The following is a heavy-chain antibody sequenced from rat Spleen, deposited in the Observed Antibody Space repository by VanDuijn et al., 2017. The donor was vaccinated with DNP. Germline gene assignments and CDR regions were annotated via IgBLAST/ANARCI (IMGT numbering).Heavy chain of an antibody. CDR1: GFTFSDYA. CDR2: IIYDGSST. CDR3: TTSSYYGYDYGFGY. D-gene: IGHD1-7*01. Sequence: EVRLVESGGGLVQPGRSLKLSCAASGFTFSDYAMAWVRQSPKKGLEWVATIIYDGSSTYYRDSVKGRFTISRDHARSTLYLQMDSLRSEDTATYYCTTSSYYGYDYGFGYWGQGTLVTVSS. V-gene: IGHV5S10*01. J-gene: IGHJ3*01.